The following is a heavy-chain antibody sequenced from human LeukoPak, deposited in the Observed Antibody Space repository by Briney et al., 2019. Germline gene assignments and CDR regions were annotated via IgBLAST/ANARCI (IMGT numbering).Heavy chain of an antibody. CDR2: IYPGDSDT. J-gene: IGHJ3*02. D-gene: IGHD3-10*01. V-gene: IGHV5-51*01. Sequence: GSISTYYWSWIRQPPGKGLEWMGIIYPGDSDTRYSPSFQGQVTISADKSISTAYLQWSSLKASDTAMYYCARHNYFGAFDIWGQGTMVTVSS. CDR3: ARHNYFGAFDI. CDR1: GSISTYYW.